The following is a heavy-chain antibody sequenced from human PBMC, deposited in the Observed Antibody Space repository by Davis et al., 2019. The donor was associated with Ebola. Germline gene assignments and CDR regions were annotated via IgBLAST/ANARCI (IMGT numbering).Heavy chain of an antibody. V-gene: IGHV1-18*01. J-gene: IGHJ6*02. CDR2: ISAYNGNT. CDR1: GYTFTSYG. CDR3: ARDKEYSSSSGYYYYYGMDV. Sequence: ASVKVSCKASGYTFTSYGISWVRQAPGQGLEWMGWISAYNGNTNYAQKLQGRVTMTTDTSTSTAYMELRSLRSDDTAVYYCARDKEYSSSSGYYYYYGMDVWGQGTTVTVSS. D-gene: IGHD6-6*01.